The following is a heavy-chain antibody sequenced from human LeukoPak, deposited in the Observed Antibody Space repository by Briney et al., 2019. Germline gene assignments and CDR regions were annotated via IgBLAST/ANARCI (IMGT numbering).Heavy chain of an antibody. D-gene: IGHD5-24*01. V-gene: IGHV4-30-4*07. CDR1: GGSISSGGYS. CDR2: IYYSGST. J-gene: IGHJ5*02. CDR3: ARGGDGYNWLENWFDP. Sequence: SETLSLTCAVSGGSISSGGYSWSWIRQPPGKGLEWIGYIYYSGSTYYNPSLKSRVTISVDTSKNQFSLKLSSVTAADTAVYYCARGGDGYNWLENWFDPWGQGTLVTVSS.